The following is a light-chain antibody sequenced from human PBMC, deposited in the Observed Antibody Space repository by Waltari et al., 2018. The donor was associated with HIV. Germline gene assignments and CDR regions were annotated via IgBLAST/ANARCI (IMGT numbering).Light chain of an antibody. J-gene: IGKJ1*01. CDR1: QVISNY. CDR3: QKYGSAPWT. Sequence: DIQMTQSPSSLSASVGDRISITCRASQVISNYLAWYQQAPGKVPKLLISAASTLQSGVPSRFSGSGSGTDFILTISSLQPEDDGTYYCQKYGSAPWTFGQGTKVAIK. CDR2: AAS. V-gene: IGKV1-27*01.